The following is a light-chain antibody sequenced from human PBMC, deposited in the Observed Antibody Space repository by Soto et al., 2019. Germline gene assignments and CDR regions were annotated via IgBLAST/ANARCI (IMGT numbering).Light chain of an antibody. V-gene: IGLV2-8*01. CDR1: SSDVGGYNY. CDR3: SSYAASNNFYFV. Sequence: QSALTQPPSASGSPGQSVTISCTGTSSDVGGYNYVSWYQQYPGRAPKLMIYAVTKRPSGVPDRFSGYKSGNTASLTVSGLQAEDEADYYCSSYAASNNFYFVFGGGTKLTVL. J-gene: IGLJ3*02. CDR2: AVT.